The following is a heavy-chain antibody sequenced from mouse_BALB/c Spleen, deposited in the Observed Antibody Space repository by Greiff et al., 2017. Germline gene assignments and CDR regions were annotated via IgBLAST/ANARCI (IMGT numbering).Heavy chain of an antibody. CDR2: IWWDDDK. CDR1: GFSLSTSGMG. D-gene: IGHD1-1*01. CDR3: ARSYYYGSSYWFAY. J-gene: IGHJ3*01. V-gene: IGHV8-8*01. Sequence: QVTLNVSGPGILQPSQTLSLSCSFSGFSLSTSGMGVGWIRQPSGKGLEWLAHIWWDDDKRYNPALKSRLTISKDTSSNQVFLKIASVDTADTATYYCARSYYYGSSYWFAYWGQGTLVTVSA.